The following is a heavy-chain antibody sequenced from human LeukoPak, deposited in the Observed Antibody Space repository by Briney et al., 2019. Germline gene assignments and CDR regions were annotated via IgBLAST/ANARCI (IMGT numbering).Heavy chain of an antibody. Sequence: GGSLRLSCAASGFTFSNAWMSWVRQAPGKGLEWVSRIKSKTDGGTTDYAAPVKGRFTISRDDSKNTLYLQMNSLKTEDTAVYYCTTETTVTKYYYYYYGMDVWGQGTTVTVSS. CDR1: GFTFSNAW. CDR2: IKSKTDGGTT. CDR3: TTETTVTKYYYYYYGMDV. J-gene: IGHJ6*02. V-gene: IGHV3-15*01. D-gene: IGHD4-17*01.